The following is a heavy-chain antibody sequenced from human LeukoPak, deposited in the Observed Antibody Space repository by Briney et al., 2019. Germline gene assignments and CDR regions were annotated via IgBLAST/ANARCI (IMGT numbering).Heavy chain of an antibody. CDR2: IKQDGSEE. J-gene: IGHJ3*02. Sequence: GGSLRLSCAASGFTFSSYWMSWVRQAPGKGLEWVANIKQDGSEEYYVDSVKGRFTISRDNAKNSLYLKMNSLRAEDTAVYYCARDRAGLRYFDWSSPNAFDIWGQGTMVTVSS. D-gene: IGHD3-9*01. CDR3: ARDRAGLRYFDWSSPNAFDI. CDR1: GFTFSSYW. V-gene: IGHV3-7*03.